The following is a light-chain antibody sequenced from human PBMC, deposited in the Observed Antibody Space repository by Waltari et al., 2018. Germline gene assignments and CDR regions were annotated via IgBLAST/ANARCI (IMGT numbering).Light chain of an antibody. CDR2: AVS. J-gene: IGLJ3*02. V-gene: IGLV2-23*02. Sequence: QSALTQPASVSGSPGQSITISCTGTSSDVGSYTLVSWYQQQPGKAPKLIIYAVSKRPSGASARFSGSKSGNTASLTISGLQAEDEADYYCCSYAGSTTRWVFGGGTKLTVL. CDR3: CSYAGSTTRWV. CDR1: SSDVGSYTL.